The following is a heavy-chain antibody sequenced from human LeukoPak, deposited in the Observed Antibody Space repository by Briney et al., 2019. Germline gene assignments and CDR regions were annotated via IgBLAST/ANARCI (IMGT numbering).Heavy chain of an antibody. J-gene: IGHJ6*02. CDR2: IVPSGTIM. CDR3: AKGRVGANGYYYYGMDV. CDR1: GFTFSDYY. D-gene: IGHD1-26*01. Sequence: VGSLRLSCAASGFTFSDYYMNWVRQAPGKGLEWISYIVPSGTIMKYADSVRGRFTISRDNAKDSLYLQMNSLRAEDTAVYYCAKGRVGANGYYYYGMDVWGQGTTVSVSS. V-gene: IGHV3-11*01.